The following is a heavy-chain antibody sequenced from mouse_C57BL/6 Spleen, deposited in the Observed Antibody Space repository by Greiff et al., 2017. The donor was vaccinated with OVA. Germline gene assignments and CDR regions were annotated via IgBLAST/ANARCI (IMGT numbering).Heavy chain of an antibody. V-gene: IGHV3-6*01. Sequence: DVKLVESGPGLVKPSQSLSLTCSVTGYSITSGYYWNWIRQFPGNKLEWMGYISYDGSNNYNPSLKNRISITRDTSKNQFFLKLNSVTTEDTATYYCARGIDFDYWGQGTTLTVSS. CDR3: ARGIDFDY. J-gene: IGHJ2*01. CDR2: ISYDGSN. CDR1: GYSITSGYY. D-gene: IGHD2-4*01.